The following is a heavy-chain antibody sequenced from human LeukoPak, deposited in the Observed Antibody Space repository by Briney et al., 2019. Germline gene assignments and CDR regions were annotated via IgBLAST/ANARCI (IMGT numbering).Heavy chain of an antibody. Sequence: ASVKVSCKASGYTFTSYDINWVRQATGQGLEWMGWMNPNSGNTGYAQKFQGRVTMTRNTSISTAYMELSSLRSDDTAVYYCARVRVAARPGDYWGQGTLVTVSS. J-gene: IGHJ4*02. CDR3: ARVRVAARPGDY. V-gene: IGHV1-8*01. CDR2: MNPNSGNT. CDR1: GYTFTSYD. D-gene: IGHD6-6*01.